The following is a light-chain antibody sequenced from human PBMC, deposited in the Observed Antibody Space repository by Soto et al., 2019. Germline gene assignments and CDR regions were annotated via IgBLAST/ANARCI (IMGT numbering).Light chain of an antibody. V-gene: IGKV4-1*01. CDR1: QTLLYGSNNKIY. CDR3: QQYYNTPYT. J-gene: IGKJ2*01. CDR2: WAS. Sequence: DIVMTQSPDSLAVSLGERATINCKSSQTLLYGSNNKIYLVWYQQKPGQPPKLLISWASTRESGVPDRFSGSGSGTDFTLTISSLQAEDVAVYYCQQYYNTPYTFGQGTKLEIK.